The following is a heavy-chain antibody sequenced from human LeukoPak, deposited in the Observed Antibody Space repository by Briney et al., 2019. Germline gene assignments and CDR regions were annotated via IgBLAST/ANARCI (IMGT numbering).Heavy chain of an antibody. V-gene: IGHV3-23*01. Sequence: GGSLRLSCAASGFTFSSYAMSWVRQAPGKGLEWVSAISGSGGSTYYADSVKGRFTISRDNSKTTLYLQMNSLRAVDTAVYYCAKNVNTAFLPSLDYWGQGTLVTVSS. CDR3: AKNVNTAFLPSLDY. D-gene: IGHD5-18*01. J-gene: IGHJ4*02. CDR2: ISGSGGST. CDR1: GFTFSSYA.